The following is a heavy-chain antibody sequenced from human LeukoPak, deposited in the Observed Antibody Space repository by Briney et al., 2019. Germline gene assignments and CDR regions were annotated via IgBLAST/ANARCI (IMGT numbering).Heavy chain of an antibody. CDR3: AKVGDYGDYALDY. V-gene: IGHV3-30*02. CDR1: GFTFSSYG. CDR2: IWYDGSNK. D-gene: IGHD4-17*01. Sequence: GGSLRLSCAASGFTFSSYGMHWVRQAPGKGLEWVAVIWYDGSNKYYADSVKGRFTISRDNSKNTLYLQMNSLRAEDTAVYYCAKVGDYGDYALDYWGQGTLVTVSS. J-gene: IGHJ4*02.